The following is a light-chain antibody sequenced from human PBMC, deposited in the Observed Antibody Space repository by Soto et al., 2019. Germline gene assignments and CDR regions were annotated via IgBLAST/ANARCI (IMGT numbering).Light chain of an antibody. J-gene: IGKJ3*01. V-gene: IGKV1-9*01. Sequence: DIQLTQSPSFLSASVGDRVTITCRASQGISSYLAWYQQKPGKAPKLLLYAASTLQNGVPSSFSGSGSETDFNLTISSLQPEDFATYYCQQLNSFPPTFGPGTKVDLK. CDR1: QGISSY. CDR2: AAS. CDR3: QQLNSFPPT.